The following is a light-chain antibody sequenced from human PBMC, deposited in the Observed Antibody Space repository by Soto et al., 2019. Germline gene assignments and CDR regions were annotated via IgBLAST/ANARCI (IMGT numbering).Light chain of an antibody. Sequence: DIQMTQSPSSLSASVGDRGTITCQASQDISNYLNWYQQKPGKAPKLLIYDASNLETGVPSMFSGSGSGTDFTFTISSLQAEDMAPYYCQQYDNLPFTFGPGTKVDIK. CDR3: QQYDNLPFT. CDR1: QDISNY. J-gene: IGKJ3*01. CDR2: DAS. V-gene: IGKV1-33*01.